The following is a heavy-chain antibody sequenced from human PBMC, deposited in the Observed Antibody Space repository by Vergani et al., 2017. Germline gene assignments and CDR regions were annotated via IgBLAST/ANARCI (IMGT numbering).Heavy chain of an antibody. CDR3: ARADHHQLAAY. CDR2: IKQDGSEK. CDR1: GFTFSSYG. Sequence: VQLVESGGGVVQPGRSLRLSCAASGFTFSSYGMHWVRQAPGKGLEWVANIKQDGSEKYYVDSVKGRFTISRDNAKNSLYLQMNSLRAEDTAVYYCARADHHQLAAYWGQGTLVTVSS. V-gene: IGHV3-7*01. J-gene: IGHJ4*02. D-gene: IGHD6-6*01.